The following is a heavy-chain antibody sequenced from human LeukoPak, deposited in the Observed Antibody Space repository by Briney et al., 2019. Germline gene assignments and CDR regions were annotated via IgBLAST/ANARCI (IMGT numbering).Heavy chain of an antibody. Sequence: GASVKVSCKVSGYTLTELSMHWVRQAPGKGLEWMGGFDPEDGETIYAQKFQGRVTMTEDTSTDTAYMELSSLRSEDTAVYYCAHPWDIVVGPAAIYAFDIWGQGTMVTVSS. CDR1: GYTLTELS. J-gene: IGHJ3*02. V-gene: IGHV1-24*01. CDR2: FDPEDGET. CDR3: AHPWDIVVGPAAIYAFDI. D-gene: IGHD2-2*01.